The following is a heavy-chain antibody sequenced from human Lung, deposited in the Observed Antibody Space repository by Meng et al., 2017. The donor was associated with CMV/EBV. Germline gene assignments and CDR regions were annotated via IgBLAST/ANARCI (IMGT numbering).Heavy chain of an antibody. Sequence: GGSLRLXCAASGFIFSNYALYWVRQAPGKGLESVAVISSDGTNKLHADSVEGRFTISRDNSKNTLYLQMSSRGAEDTAVYYCARDRVRRSEVVAGHPGYWXQGTXVTVSS. CDR3: ARDRVRRSEVVAGHPGY. V-gene: IGHV3-30*04. J-gene: IGHJ4*02. CDR1: GFIFSNYA. D-gene: IGHD6-19*01. CDR2: ISSDGTNK.